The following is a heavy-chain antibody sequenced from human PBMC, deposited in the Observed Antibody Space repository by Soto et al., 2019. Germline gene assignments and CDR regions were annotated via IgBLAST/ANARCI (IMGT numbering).Heavy chain of an antibody. CDR3: ARRGLEVDAFDI. CDR2: IYYSGST. D-gene: IGHD4-17*01. Sequence: QVQLKESGPGLVKPSETLSLTCTVSGGSISSYYWSWIRQPPGKGLEWIGYIYYSGSTNYNPSLKSRVTISVDTSKNQFSLKLSSVTAADTAVYYCARRGLEVDAFDIWGQGTMVTVSS. J-gene: IGHJ3*02. V-gene: IGHV4-59*08. CDR1: GGSISSYY.